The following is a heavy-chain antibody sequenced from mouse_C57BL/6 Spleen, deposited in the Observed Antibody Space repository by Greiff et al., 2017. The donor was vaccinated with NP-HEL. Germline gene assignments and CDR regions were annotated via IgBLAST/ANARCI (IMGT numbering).Heavy chain of an antibody. J-gene: IGHJ3*01. Sequence: EVHLVESGGGLVQPKGSLKLSCAASGFSFNTYAMNWVRQAPGKGLEWVARIRSKSNNYATYYADSVKDRFTISRDDSESMLYLQMNNLKTEDTAMYYCVRPALNYGSSAWFAYWGQGTLVTVSA. CDR2: IRSKSNNYAT. CDR1: GFSFNTYA. CDR3: VRPALNYGSSAWFAY. V-gene: IGHV10-1*01. D-gene: IGHD1-1*01.